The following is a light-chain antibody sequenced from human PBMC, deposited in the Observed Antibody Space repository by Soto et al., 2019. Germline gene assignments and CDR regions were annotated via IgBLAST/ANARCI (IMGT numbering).Light chain of an antibody. V-gene: IGLV2-8*01. CDR2: EVI. Sequence: QSALTQPPSASGSPGQSVTISCTGSRSDIGDSNYVSWYQQHTRKAPKLIISEVINRPSGVPDRFSASKSGNTASLTISGLQAEDEADYYCASKAGSSRHVVFGGGTQLTVL. CDR3: ASKAGSSRHVV. J-gene: IGLJ2*01. CDR1: RSDIGDSNY.